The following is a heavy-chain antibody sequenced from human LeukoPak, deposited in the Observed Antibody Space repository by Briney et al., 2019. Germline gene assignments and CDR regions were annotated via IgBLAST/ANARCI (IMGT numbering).Heavy chain of an antibody. D-gene: IGHD6-19*01. CDR1: GGSISSSSYY. J-gene: IGHJ5*02. CDR2: IFYSGGT. V-gene: IGHV4-39*01. CDR3: ARRGSGLDWFDP. Sequence: SETLSLTCTVSGGSISSSSYYWGWIRQPPGKGLEWLGSIFYSGGTYYSPSLKSRVTISVDTSNNQFSLKLSSETPADTAVYYCARRGSGLDWFDPWGQGTLVTVSS.